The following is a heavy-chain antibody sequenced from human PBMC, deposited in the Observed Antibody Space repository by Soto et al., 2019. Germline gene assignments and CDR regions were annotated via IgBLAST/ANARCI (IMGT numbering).Heavy chain of an antibody. CDR3: ARGMTDYDFWSGYPVAFDI. Sequence: SVKVSCKASGGTFSSYAISWVRQAPGQGLEWMGGIIPIFGTANYAQKFQGRVTITADESTSTAYMELSSLRSEDTAVYYCARGMTDYDFWSGYPVAFDIWGQGTMVTVS. V-gene: IGHV1-69*13. J-gene: IGHJ3*02. CDR1: GGTFSSYA. D-gene: IGHD3-3*01. CDR2: IIPIFGTA.